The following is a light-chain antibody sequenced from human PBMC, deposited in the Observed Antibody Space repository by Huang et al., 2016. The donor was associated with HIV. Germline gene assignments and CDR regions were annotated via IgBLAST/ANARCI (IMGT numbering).Light chain of an antibody. CDR3: QQFSSYPLT. Sequence: IQLTQSPSSLSIYVGDKVTITCRASQGIPNYVAWYQQRPGKAPKLLIYAASTLQNGVPSRFRGSGSGADFALSIANVQPEDSATYYCQQFSSYPLTFGGGTKVEIK. CDR1: QGIPNY. V-gene: IGKV1-9*01. J-gene: IGKJ4*01. CDR2: AAS.